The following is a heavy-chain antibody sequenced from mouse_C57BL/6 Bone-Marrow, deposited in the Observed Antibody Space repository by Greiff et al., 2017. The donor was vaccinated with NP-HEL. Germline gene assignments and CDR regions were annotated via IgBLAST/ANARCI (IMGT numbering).Heavy chain of an antibody. CDR2: IYPRDGST. D-gene: IGHD1-1*01. J-gene: IGHJ2*01. CDR1: GYTFTDHT. CDR3: ASDYYGSSFYFDY. Sequence: QVQLQQSDAELVKPGASVKISCKVSGYTFTDHTIHWMKQRPEQGLEWIGYIYPRDGSTKYNEKFKGKATLTADKSSSTAYMQLNSLTSEDSAVXFCASDYYGSSFYFDYWGQGTTLTVSS. V-gene: IGHV1-78*01.